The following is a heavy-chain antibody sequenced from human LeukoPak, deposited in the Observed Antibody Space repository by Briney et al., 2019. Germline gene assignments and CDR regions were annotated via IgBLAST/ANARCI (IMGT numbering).Heavy chain of an antibody. V-gene: IGHV4-34*01. Sequence: PSETLSLTCAVYGGSLCEYYWSWIRRPAGKGLERMGEINHSGSTNYNPSLKNRLTLSLDKSKNQFRLKLNSATAPDTAVYYCASQVRLERRYYFYYMVVCDKGTTVTVSS. D-gene: IGHD1-1*01. CDR1: GGSLCEYY. J-gene: IGHJ6*03. CDR3: ASQVRLERRYYFYYMVV. CDR2: INHSGST.